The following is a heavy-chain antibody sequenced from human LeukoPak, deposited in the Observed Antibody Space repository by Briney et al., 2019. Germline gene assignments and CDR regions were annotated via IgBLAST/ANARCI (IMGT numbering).Heavy chain of an antibody. CDR1: GFTFSSYW. D-gene: IGHD6-19*01. CDR3: ATPSGYSSGWYPFDY. Sequence: GGSLGLSCAASGFTFSSYWMSWVRQAPGKGLEWVANIKQDGTEKYYVDSVRGRFTISRDNAKNSLYLQMNSLRAEDTAVYYCATPSGYSSGWYPFDYWGQGTLVTVSS. J-gene: IGHJ4*02. V-gene: IGHV3-7*01. CDR2: IKQDGTEK.